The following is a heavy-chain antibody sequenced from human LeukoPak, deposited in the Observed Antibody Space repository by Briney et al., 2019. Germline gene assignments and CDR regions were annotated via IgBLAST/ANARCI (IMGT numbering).Heavy chain of an antibody. Sequence: EASVKLSCKASGGTFSSYAISWVRQAPGQGLEWMGGIIPIFGTANYAQKFQGRVTITADESTSTAYMELSSLRSEDTAVYYCARDRGWAGYSYGFYYWGQGTLVTVSS. D-gene: IGHD5-18*01. CDR3: ARDRGWAGYSYGFYY. CDR1: GGTFSSYA. V-gene: IGHV1-69*01. CDR2: IIPIFGTA. J-gene: IGHJ4*02.